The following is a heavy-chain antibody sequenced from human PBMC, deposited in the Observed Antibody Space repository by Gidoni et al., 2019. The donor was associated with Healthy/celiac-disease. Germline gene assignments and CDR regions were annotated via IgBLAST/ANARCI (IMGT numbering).Heavy chain of an antibody. J-gene: IGHJ5*02. CDR3: ARPRGYRSNWFDP. V-gene: IGHV4-34*01. CDR2: INHSGST. D-gene: IGHD3-10*01. CDR1: GGSVSGYY. Sequence: QVQLQQWGAGLLKPSETLSLTCAVYGGSVSGYYWSWIRQPPGKGLEWIGEINHSGSTNYNPSLKSRVTISVDTSKNQFSLKLSSVTAADTAVYYCARPRGYRSNWFDPWGQGTLVTVSS.